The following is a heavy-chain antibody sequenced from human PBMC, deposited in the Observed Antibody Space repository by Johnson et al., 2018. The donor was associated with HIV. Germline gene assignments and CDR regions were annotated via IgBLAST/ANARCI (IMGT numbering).Heavy chain of an antibody. J-gene: IGHJ3*02. CDR3: AKDLPPMILGGGDAFDI. CDR2: IWYDGSNK. V-gene: IGHV3-33*06. CDR1: GFTFSSYG. Sequence: QVQLVESGGGVVQHGRSLRLSCAASGFTFSSYGMHWVRQAPGKGLEWVAVIWYDGSNKYYADSVKGRFTISRDNSKNTLYLQMNSLRAEDTAVYYCAKDLPPMILGGGDAFDIWGQGTMVTVSS. D-gene: IGHD3-22*01.